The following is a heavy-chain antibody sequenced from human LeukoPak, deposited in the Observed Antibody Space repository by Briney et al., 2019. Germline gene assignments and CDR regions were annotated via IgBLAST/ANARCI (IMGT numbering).Heavy chain of an antibody. V-gene: IGHV4-34*01. CDR2: INHSGST. CDR3: ARASLGLVGATTFDY. CDR1: GGSFSGYY. J-gene: IGHJ4*02. D-gene: IGHD1-26*01. Sequence: PSETLSLTCAVYGGSFSGYYWSWIRQPPGKGLEWIGEINHSGSTNYNPSLKSRVTISVDTSKNQFSLKLSSVTAADTAVYYCARASLGLVGATTFDYWGQGTLVTVSS.